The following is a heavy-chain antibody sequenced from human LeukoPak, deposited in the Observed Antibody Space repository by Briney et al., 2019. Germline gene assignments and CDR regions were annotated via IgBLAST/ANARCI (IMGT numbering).Heavy chain of an antibody. J-gene: IGHJ4*02. Sequence: ASVKVSCKASGYTFTSYAMHWVRQAPGQRLEWMGWINAGNGNTKYSQKFQGRVTITRDTSASTAYMELSGLRSEDTAVYYCARAEDITARSPGYWGQGTLVTVSS. CDR2: INAGNGNT. CDR1: GYTFTSYA. CDR3: ARAEDITARSPGY. V-gene: IGHV1-3*01. D-gene: IGHD5-18*01.